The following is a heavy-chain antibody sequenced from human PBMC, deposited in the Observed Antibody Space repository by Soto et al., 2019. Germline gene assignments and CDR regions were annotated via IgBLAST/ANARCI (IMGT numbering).Heavy chain of an antibody. Sequence: GGSLRLSCAASGFTFSSYAMSWVRQAPGKGLEWVSAISGSGGSTYYADSVKGRFTISRENSKNTLYLQMNRLRAEDTAVYYCATDGGVRFCLFSYMDVWGKGTTVTVSS. V-gene: IGHV3-23*01. CDR2: ISGSGGST. D-gene: IGHD3-3*01. CDR1: GFTFSSYA. CDR3: ATDGGVRFCLFSYMDV. J-gene: IGHJ6*03.